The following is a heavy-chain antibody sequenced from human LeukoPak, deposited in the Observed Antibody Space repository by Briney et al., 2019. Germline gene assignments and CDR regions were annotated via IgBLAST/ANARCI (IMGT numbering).Heavy chain of an antibody. V-gene: IGHV3-30-3*01. CDR2: ISYDGSNK. CDR3: AGGYAGDY. CDR1: GFTFSSYA. Sequence: GGSLRLSCAASGFTFSSYAMHWVRQAPGKGLEWVAIISYDGSNKYYADSVKGRFTISRDNAKNTLYLQMNSLRAEDTAVYYCAGGYAGDYWGQGTLVTVSS. D-gene: IGHD2-8*01. J-gene: IGHJ4*02.